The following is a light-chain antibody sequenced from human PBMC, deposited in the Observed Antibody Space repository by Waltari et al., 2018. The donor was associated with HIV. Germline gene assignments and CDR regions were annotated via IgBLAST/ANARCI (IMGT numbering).Light chain of an antibody. CDR2: DAS. CDR3: QQRSTWPIT. V-gene: IGKV3-11*01. CDR1: QSVSTS. Sequence: EIVLTQSPDTLSLSPGERVTLSCRGSQSVSTSLGWYQQKPGLAPRLLISDASNRATGVPARFSGSGSGTDFTLTINGLEPEDFAVYYCQQRSTWPITFGAGTKVEIK. J-gene: IGKJ4*01.